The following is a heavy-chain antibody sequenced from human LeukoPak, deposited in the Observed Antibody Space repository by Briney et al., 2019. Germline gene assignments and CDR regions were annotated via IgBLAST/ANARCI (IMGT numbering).Heavy chain of an antibody. CDR3: AREPVQLWSFDY. CDR1: GGSISSYY. Sequence: TSETLSLTCTVSGGSISSYYWSWIRQPPGKGLEWIGYIYYSGSTNYNPSLKSRVTISVDTSKNQFSLKLSSVTAADTAVYYCAREPVQLWSFDYWGQGTLVTVSS. CDR2: IYYSGST. V-gene: IGHV4-59*12. D-gene: IGHD5-18*01. J-gene: IGHJ4*02.